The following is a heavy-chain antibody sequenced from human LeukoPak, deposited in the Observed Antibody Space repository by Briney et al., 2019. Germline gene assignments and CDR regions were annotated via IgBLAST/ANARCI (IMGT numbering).Heavy chain of an antibody. D-gene: IGHD4-17*01. CDR2: ISNSGTT. J-gene: IGHJ5*02. CDR3: ARVVRGAVTSNCFDP. Sequence: SGTLSLTCTVSGGSINDYYWTWIRQAPGKGLEWIGYISNSGTTDYNPSLKSRVTMSADTSNNEFSLRLTSVTAADTAMYYCARVVRGAVTSNCFDPWGQGTLVTVPS. CDR1: GGSINDYY. V-gene: IGHV4-59*01.